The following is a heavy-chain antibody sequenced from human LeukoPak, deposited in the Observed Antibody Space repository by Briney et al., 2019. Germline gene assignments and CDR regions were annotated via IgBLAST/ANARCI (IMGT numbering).Heavy chain of an antibody. CDR2: INPHSGGT. Sequence: ASLKVSCKASGYTFTGYYMHWVRQAPGQGLEWMGWINPHSGGTNYAPKFQGRVSMSRDTFISTAYMELSRLRSDDTAVYYCARGVVAATFYYYMDVWGKGTTVTASS. D-gene: IGHD2-15*01. V-gene: IGHV1-2*02. CDR1: GYTFTGYY. CDR3: ARGVVAATFYYYMDV. J-gene: IGHJ6*03.